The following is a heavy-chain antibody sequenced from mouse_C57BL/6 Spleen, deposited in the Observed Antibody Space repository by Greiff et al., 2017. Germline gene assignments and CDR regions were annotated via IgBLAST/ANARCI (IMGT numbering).Heavy chain of an antibody. V-gene: IGHV1-15*01. CDR3: TRDWDD. D-gene: IGHD4-1*01. Sequence: VQLQQSGAELVRPGASVTLSCKASGYTFTDYEMHWVKQTPVHGLEWIGAIDPETGGTAYNQKFKGKAILTADKSSSTAYMALRSLTSEDSAVYYCTRDWDDWGQGTTLTVSS. CDR1: GYTFTDYE. CDR2: IDPETGGT. J-gene: IGHJ2*01.